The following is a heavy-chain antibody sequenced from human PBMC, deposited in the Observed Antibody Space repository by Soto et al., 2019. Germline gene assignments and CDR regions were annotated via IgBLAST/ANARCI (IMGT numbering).Heavy chain of an antibody. CDR1: GGSVSSGSYY. CDR2: IYYSGST. Sequence: PSETLSLTCTVSGGSVSSGSYYWSWIRQPPGKGLEWIGYIYYSGSTNYNPSLKSRVTISVDTSKNQFSLKLSSVTAADTAVYYCAREYSSSSSFDYWGQGTPVTVSS. J-gene: IGHJ4*02. D-gene: IGHD6-6*01. V-gene: IGHV4-61*01. CDR3: AREYSSSSSFDY.